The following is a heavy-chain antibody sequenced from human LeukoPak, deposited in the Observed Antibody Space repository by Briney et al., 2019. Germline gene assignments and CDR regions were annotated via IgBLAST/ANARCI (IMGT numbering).Heavy chain of an antibody. V-gene: IGHV3-23*01. CDR3: ARESGTEGYYYYYMDV. CDR1: GFTFSSYA. D-gene: IGHD1/OR15-1a*01. Sequence: GGSLRLSCAASGFTFSSYAMSWVRQAPGKGLEWVSAISGSGGSTYYADSVKGRFTISRDNSKNTLYLQMNSLRAEDTAVYYCARESGTEGYYYYYMDVWGKGTTVTVSS. CDR2: ISGSGGST. J-gene: IGHJ6*03.